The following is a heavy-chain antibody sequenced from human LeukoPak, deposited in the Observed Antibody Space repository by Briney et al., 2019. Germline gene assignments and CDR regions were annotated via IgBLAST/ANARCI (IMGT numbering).Heavy chain of an antibody. J-gene: IGHJ4*02. CDR1: GFTFSSYA. Sequence: PGGSLRLSCAASGFTFSSYATSWVRQAPGKGLEWVSAISGSGGSTYYADSVKGRFAISRDNSKNTLYLQMNSLRAGDTAVYYCAKDGDSSGWLYNIYFDYWGQGTLVTVSS. CDR3: AKDGDSSGWLYNIYFDY. V-gene: IGHV3-23*01. CDR2: ISGSGGST. D-gene: IGHD6-19*01.